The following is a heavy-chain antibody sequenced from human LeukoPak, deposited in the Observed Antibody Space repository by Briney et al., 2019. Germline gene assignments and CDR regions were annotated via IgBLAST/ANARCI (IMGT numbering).Heavy chain of an antibody. CDR2: IGTAGDT. CDR3: ARGSYCSGGACSPVGAFDI. Sequence: GGSLRLSCAASGFTFSSYEMHWVHQAPGKGREWVSGIGTAGDTDYPGSIKGRFTFSRENAKNSLFLQMNGLRVGDTAVYYCARGSYCSGGACSPVGAFDIWGQGTVVTVSS. D-gene: IGHD2-15*01. V-gene: IGHV3-13*01. J-gene: IGHJ3*02. CDR1: GFTFSSYE.